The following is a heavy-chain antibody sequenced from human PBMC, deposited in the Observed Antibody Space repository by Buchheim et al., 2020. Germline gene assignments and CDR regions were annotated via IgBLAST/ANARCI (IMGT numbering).Heavy chain of an antibody. CDR3: AKRENVGRQRNDAFDV. Sequence: QVQLQESGPGLVKPSGTLSLTCDVPDVSISSSNWWNWVRQSPGKGLEWIGEIYHTGSTSFNPSLKSRAPISLDKSKSQFSLRLTSVTAADTAVYYCAKRENVGRQRNDAFDVWGQGT. D-gene: IGHD1-26*01. V-gene: IGHV4-4*02. CDR2: IYHTGST. J-gene: IGHJ3*01. CDR1: DVSISSSNW.